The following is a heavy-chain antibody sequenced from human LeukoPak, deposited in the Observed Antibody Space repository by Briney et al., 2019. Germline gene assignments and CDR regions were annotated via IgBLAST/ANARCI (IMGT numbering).Heavy chain of an antibody. Sequence: GASVKVSCKASGYTFTSYGISWVRQAPGQRLEWMGWINAGNGNATYTQKFQDRVTFTRDTSASTAYMDLSSLRSEDTAVYYCARVSSGWHGYLDYWGQGTPVTVSS. CDR2: INAGNGNA. V-gene: IGHV1-3*01. J-gene: IGHJ4*02. CDR1: GYTFTSYG. D-gene: IGHD6-25*01. CDR3: ARVSSGWHGYLDY.